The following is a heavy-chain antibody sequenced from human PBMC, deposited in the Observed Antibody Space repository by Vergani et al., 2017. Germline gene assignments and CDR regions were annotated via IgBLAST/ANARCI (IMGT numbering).Heavy chain of an antibody. Sequence: QVQLVQSGAEVKKPGASVKVSCKASGYTFTGYYMHWVRQAPGQGLEWMGWINHNSGGTNYAQKFQGRVTMTRDTSISTAYMELSRLRSDDTAVYYCARCIHDILTGYYPSYYYYGMDVWGQGTTVTVSS. CDR3: ARCIHDILTGYYPSYYYYGMDV. V-gene: IGHV1-2*02. CDR1: GYTFTGYY. CDR2: INHNSGGT. J-gene: IGHJ6*02. D-gene: IGHD3-9*01.